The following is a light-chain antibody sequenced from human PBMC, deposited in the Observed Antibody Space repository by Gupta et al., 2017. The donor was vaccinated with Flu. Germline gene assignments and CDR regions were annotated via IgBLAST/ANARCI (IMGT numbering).Light chain of an antibody. Sequence: IRMSQLPPSLAVSLGERATSNCTSSQSGLYSSKNKNYLASYQQKPGQPPKLLIPRASTRESGVPDRNSDSGSGADFAVAVSILQAEDVAVYSCEQVDNTPLAFGPANKVNNK. CDR2: RAS. CDR3: EQVDNTPLA. CDR1: QSGLYSSKNKNY. V-gene: IGKV4-1*01. J-gene: IGKJ3*01.